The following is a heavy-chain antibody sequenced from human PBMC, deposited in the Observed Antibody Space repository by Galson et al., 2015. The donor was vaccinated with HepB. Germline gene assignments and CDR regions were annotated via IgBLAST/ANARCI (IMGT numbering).Heavy chain of an antibody. V-gene: IGHV4-59*01. CDR2: IYYSGST. CDR1: GGSISSYY. D-gene: IGHD4-11*01. CDR3: ARAVFAQKSNMTTVTPVFDP. J-gene: IGHJ5*02. Sequence: ETLSLTCTVSGGSISSYYWSWIRQPPGKGLEWIGYIYYSGSTNYNSSLKSRVTISVDTSKNQFSLKLSSVTAADTAVYYCARAVFAQKSNMTTVTPVFDPWGQGTLVTVSS.